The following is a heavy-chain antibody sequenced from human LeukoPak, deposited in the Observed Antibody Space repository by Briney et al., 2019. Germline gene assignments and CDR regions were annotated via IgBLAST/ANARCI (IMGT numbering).Heavy chain of an antibody. D-gene: IGHD2-2*01. CDR2: ISSSSSDI. CDR3: ARDVVPAALTNWFDT. J-gene: IGHJ5*02. Sequence: GGSLRLSCAASGFTFSSYSVNWVRQAPGKGLEWVSSISSSSSDIYYADSVKGRFTISRDNAKNSLYLQMNSLRAEDTAVYYCARDVVPAALTNWFDTWGEETLVTVSS. CDR1: GFTFSSYS. V-gene: IGHV3-21*01.